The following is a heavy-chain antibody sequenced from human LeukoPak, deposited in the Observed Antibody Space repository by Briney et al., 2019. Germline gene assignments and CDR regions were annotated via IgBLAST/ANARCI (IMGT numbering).Heavy chain of an antibody. Sequence: ASVRVSCKASGYTFTTYDINWVRQAAGQGLEGMGWINADNNNAYYAEKFQGRVTMTADTSKSTAYMELSSLRYDDTAIYYCTRGALLWFGELFDIWGQGTMITVSS. CDR3: TRGALLWFGELFDI. CDR2: INADNNNA. J-gene: IGHJ3*02. D-gene: IGHD3-10*01. V-gene: IGHV1-8*01. CDR1: GYTFTTYD.